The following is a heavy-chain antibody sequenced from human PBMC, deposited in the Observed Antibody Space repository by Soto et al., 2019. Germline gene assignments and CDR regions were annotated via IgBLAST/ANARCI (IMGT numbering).Heavy chain of an antibody. V-gene: IGHV1-3*01. CDR2: INAGNGNT. D-gene: IGHD6-19*01. CDR3: ARGVAGPLHWFDP. CDR1: GYTFTSYA. J-gene: IGHJ5*02. Sequence: QVQLVQPGAEVKKPGASVKVSCKASGYTFTSYAMHWVRQAPGQRLEWRGWINAGNGNTKYSQKFQGRVTITRDTSASTAYMELSSLRSEDTAVYYCARGVAGPLHWFDPWGQGTLVTVSS.